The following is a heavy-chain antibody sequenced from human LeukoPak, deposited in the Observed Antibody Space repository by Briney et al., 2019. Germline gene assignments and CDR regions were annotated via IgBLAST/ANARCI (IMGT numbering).Heavy chain of an antibody. CDR2: IKSKTDGGTT. D-gene: IGHD1-14*01. CDR3: TTVYPGTTTSDY. J-gene: IGHJ4*02. Sequence: SGGSLRLSCAASGFTFSDHYMDWVRQAPGKGLEWVGRIKSKTDGGTTDYAAPVEGRFTISRDDSKNTLYLQMNSLKTEDTAVYYCTTVYPGTTTSDYWGQGTLVTVSS. V-gene: IGHV3-15*01. CDR1: GFTFSDHY.